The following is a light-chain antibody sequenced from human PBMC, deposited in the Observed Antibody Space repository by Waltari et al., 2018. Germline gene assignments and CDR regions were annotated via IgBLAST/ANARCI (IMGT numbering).Light chain of an antibody. CDR2: GVS. Sequence: VMTQSPSTLSESPGKMVTLTCRASQSVSNNQAWYQQRPGQAPRLLIYGVSTRATDVPAKFSGSRSGTEVTLTINTLQSEDAATYYCQQYNVWPRTFGQGTKVEI. J-gene: IGKJ1*01. CDR3: QQYNVWPRT. CDR1: QSVSNN. V-gene: IGKV3-15*01.